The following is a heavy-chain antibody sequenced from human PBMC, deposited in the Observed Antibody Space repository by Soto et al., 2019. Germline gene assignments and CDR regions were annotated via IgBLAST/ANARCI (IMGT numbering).Heavy chain of an antibody. Sequence: SETLSLTCRVSGGSISSNSYSWGWIRQPPGKGLEWIGTLYSSRDTYYNPSLKSRVTISADTSQNQLSLDMTSMTATDTAVYFCARHPGYCSGGSCNGQYTLDVWGQGTTVTVS. CDR3: ARHPGYCSGGSCNGQYTLDV. V-gene: IGHV4-39*01. D-gene: IGHD2-15*01. CDR2: LYSSRDT. CDR1: GGSISSNSYS. J-gene: IGHJ6*02.